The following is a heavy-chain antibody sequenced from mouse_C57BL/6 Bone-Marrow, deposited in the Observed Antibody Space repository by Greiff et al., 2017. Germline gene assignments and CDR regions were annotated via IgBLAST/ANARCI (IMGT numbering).Heavy chain of an antibody. J-gene: IGHJ4*01. V-gene: IGHV1-39*01. D-gene: IGHD2-4*01. CDR3: ERDYEYDYAVDY. CDR1: GYSFTDYN. CDR2: INPNYGTT. Sequence: VQLQQSGPELVKPGASVKISCKASGYSFTDYNMNWVKQSNGKSLEWIGVINPNYGTTSYNQKFKGKATLTVYKSSSTAYMQLNSLTSEDSSVYYCERDYEYDYAVDYWCRGNGVTVTA.